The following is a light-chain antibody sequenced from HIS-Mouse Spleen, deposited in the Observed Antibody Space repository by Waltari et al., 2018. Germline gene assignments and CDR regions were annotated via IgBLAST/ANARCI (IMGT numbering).Light chain of an antibody. V-gene: IGLV3-10*01. CDR3: YSTDSSGNHRV. CDR1: ALPNNY. CDR2: EDS. Sequence: SYELTQPPSVYVSPRQTARITCSGDALPNNYAQWYKQKSGPAPVLVIYEDSKRPSGIPERFSGSSSGTMATLTISGAQVEDEADYYCYSTDSSGNHRVFGGGTKLTVL. J-gene: IGLJ2*01.